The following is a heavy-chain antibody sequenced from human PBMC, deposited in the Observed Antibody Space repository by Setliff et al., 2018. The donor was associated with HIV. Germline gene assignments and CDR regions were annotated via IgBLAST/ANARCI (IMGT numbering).Heavy chain of an antibody. CDR3: ARGAIAAAGDFDY. J-gene: IGHJ4*02. CDR1: GGSIGSSSFF. CDR2: IYTTGST. D-gene: IGHD6-13*01. Sequence: TLSLTCTVSGGSIGSSSFFWAWIRQPPGKGLEWIGYIYTTGSTNYNPSLTSRVTISVDTSKNKFSLKMRSVTAADTAVYYCARGAIAAAGDFDYWGQGTLVTVSS. V-gene: IGHV4-61*05.